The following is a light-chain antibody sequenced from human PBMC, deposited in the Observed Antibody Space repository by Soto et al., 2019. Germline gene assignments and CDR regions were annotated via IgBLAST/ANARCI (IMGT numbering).Light chain of an antibody. Sequence: DIPMTQSPSTLSASVGDRVTITCRASQSISSWLAWDQQKPGKAPKLLIYDASSLESGVPSRFSGSGSGTEFTLTISSLQPDDFATYYCQQYNSPLGDTFGQGTKLEIK. CDR2: DAS. J-gene: IGKJ2*01. CDR3: QQYNSPLGDT. CDR1: QSISSW. V-gene: IGKV1-5*01.